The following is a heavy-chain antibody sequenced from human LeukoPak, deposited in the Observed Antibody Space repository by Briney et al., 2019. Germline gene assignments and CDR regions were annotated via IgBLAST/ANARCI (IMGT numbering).Heavy chain of an antibody. CDR1: GFSFSRTW. Sequence: GGSLRLSCAAPGFSFSRTWMSWVRQAPGKGLEWVSAISGSGGSTYYADSVKGRFTISRDNSKNTLYLQMNSLRAEDTAVYYCAKDYGDYVGDAFDIWGQGTMVTVSS. J-gene: IGHJ3*02. D-gene: IGHD4-17*01. CDR3: AKDYGDYVGDAFDI. CDR2: ISGSGGST. V-gene: IGHV3-23*01.